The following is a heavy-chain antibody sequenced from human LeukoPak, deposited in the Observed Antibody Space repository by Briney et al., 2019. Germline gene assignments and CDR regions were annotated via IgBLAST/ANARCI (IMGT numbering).Heavy chain of an antibody. V-gene: IGHV3-33*01. J-gene: IGHJ4*02. Sequence: GGSLRLSCAASGFTFSSYGMHWVRQAPGKGLEWVAVIWYDGSNKYYADSVKGRFTISRDNSKNTLYLQMNSLRAEDTAVYYCARGRFNYDNTGYPSFYHWGQGTLVTVSS. D-gene: IGHD3-22*01. CDR1: GFTFSSYG. CDR2: IWYDGSNK. CDR3: ARGRFNYDNTGYPSFYH.